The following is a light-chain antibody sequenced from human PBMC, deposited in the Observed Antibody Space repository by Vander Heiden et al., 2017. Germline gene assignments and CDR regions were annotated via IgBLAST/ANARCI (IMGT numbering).Light chain of an antibody. CDR3: AAWEDSLNGVV. CDR2: SNK. CDR1: SSNIGSST. V-gene: IGLV1-44*01. Sequence: SVLTQPPSASGPPVQRVTISCSGSSSNIGSSTVSGYQQLPGTAPKLLSYSNKQRPSGVPDRFAGSKSGTSASLAISGRQAEDEADYDCAAWEDSLNGVVFGGGTKLTVL. J-gene: IGLJ2*01.